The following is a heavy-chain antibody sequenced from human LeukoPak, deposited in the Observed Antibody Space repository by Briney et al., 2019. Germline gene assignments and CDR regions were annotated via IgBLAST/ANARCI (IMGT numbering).Heavy chain of an antibody. D-gene: IGHD4-17*01. Sequence: PSETLSLTCTVSGGPISGSYWSWIRQPPGKGLEWIAYMYNSGSTHYNPSLKSRVTISIDTSKNQFSLKLSSLTAADTAIYYCARGIESYGDYGYWGQGILVTVSS. V-gene: IGHV4-59*01. CDR3: ARGIESYGDYGY. CDR1: GGPISGSY. J-gene: IGHJ4*02. CDR2: MYNSGST.